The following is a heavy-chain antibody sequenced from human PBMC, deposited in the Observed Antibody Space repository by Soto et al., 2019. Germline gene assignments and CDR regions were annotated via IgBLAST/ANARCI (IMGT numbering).Heavy chain of an antibody. CDR3: ARHRFNYYDDTVYYYFDY. CDR1: GVTFSSSA. CDR2: ISGHNGNT. J-gene: IGHJ4*02. Sequence: VKGSCKASGVTFSSSAISWVRQAPGQGLEWMGWISGHNGNTNHPQSLQGRVTMTTDTSRNTAYMELRSLRSDDTAVYYCARHRFNYYDDTVYYYFDYWGQGTLVTVSS. V-gene: IGHV1-18*01. D-gene: IGHD3-22*01.